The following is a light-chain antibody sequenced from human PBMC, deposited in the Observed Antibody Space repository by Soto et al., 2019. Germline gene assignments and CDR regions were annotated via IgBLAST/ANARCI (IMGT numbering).Light chain of an antibody. CDR2: EVS. J-gene: IGLJ1*01. CDR1: SSDVGGYNY. V-gene: IGLV2-14*03. CDR3: SSYTTRSTGV. Sequence: QSVLTQPASVSGSPGQSITISCTGTSSDVGGYNYVSWYQQHPGKAPKLMIYEVSNRPSRVSSRFSGSKSGNTASLTISGLQAEDEASYYCSSYTTRSTGVFGTGTKLTVL.